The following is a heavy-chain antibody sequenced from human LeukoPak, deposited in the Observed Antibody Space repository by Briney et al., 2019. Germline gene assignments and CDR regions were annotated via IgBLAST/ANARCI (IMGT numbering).Heavy chain of an antibody. Sequence: PGGSLRLSCAPSGFTFSSCWMTWVRQAPGKGLEWVANIKQDGSERHYVDSVEGRFTISRDNAENSLFLEMNSLRVEDTAVYYCARAVSPWKLRWNDQKPYYYGMDVWGQGTTVTVSS. CDR2: IKQDGSER. CDR3: ARAVSPWKLRWNDQKPYYYGMDV. V-gene: IGHV3-7*01. D-gene: IGHD1-1*01. CDR1: GFTFSSCW. J-gene: IGHJ6*02.